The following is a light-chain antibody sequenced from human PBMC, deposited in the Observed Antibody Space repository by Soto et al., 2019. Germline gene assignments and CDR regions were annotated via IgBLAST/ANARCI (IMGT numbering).Light chain of an antibody. V-gene: IGLV1-47*02. J-gene: IGLJ2*01. CDR1: SSNIGINY. Sequence: QSVLTQPPSASGTPGQRVTISCSGSSSNIGINYVYWYQQFPGTAPKLLIYTNNQRPSGVPDRFSGSKSGTSAFLAISGLQSEDEADYYCATWDDSLSGYVVFGGGTKVTVL. CDR3: ATWDDSLSGYVV. CDR2: TNN.